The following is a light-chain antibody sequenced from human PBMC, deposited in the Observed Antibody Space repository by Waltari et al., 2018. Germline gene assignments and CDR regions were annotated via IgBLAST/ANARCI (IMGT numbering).Light chain of an antibody. CDR1: QSVATNY. CDR2: GVS. Sequence: IVLTQSPCPLSLSPGERAALPCRASQSVATNYLAWYQQKPGQAPRLLIFGVSNRATGIPDRLSGSGSGTVFTLTINRLEPEDFAVYYCQQYGSSPLTFGGGTKVEIK. J-gene: IGKJ4*01. CDR3: QQYGSSPLT. V-gene: IGKV3-20*01.